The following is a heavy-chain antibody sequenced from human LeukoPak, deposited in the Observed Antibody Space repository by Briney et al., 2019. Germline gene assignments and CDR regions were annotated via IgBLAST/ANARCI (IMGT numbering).Heavy chain of an antibody. CDR1: GFNFSTYW. D-gene: IGHD3-22*01. CDR2: ISASGART. CDR3: AKDLTMIPMDV. V-gene: IGHV3-23*01. J-gene: IGHJ6*03. Sequence: GGSLRLSCAASGFNFSTYWMTWVRQVPGKGLEWVSAISASGARTFYADSVKGRFTISRDNSKNTLYLQMNSLRAEDTALYYCAKDLTMIPMDVWGKGTTVTVSS.